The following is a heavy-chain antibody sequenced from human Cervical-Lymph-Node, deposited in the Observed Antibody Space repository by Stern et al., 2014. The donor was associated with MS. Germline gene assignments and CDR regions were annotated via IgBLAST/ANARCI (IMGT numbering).Heavy chain of an antibody. CDR2: INPRDATT. J-gene: IGHJ4*02. CDR3: VREGESQKNFDY. CDR1: GNIVTRYY. Sequence: VQLGQSGAEVKKPGASVKLFCKASGNIVTRYYMHWVRQAPGHGLEWMAIINPRDATTDYAQRLRDRITMTRDTSTSTVYLELGSLRSEDTAVYYCVREGESQKNFDYWGQGTLLTVSS. V-gene: IGHV1-46*01.